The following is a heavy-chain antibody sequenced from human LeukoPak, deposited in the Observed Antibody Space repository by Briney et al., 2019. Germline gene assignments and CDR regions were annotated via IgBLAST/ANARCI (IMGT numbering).Heavy chain of an antibody. CDR2: IWDDGSNK. Sequence: GGSLRLYCAASGFTFSSYGMHWVRQAPGKGLGWVAVIWDDGSNKYYADSVKGRFTISRDNSKNTLYLQMNSLRAEDTAVHYCAKEDWVGDRGEVFDIWGQGTMVTVSS. J-gene: IGHJ3*02. D-gene: IGHD1-14*01. CDR3: AKEDWVGDRGEVFDI. V-gene: IGHV3-33*06. CDR1: GFTFSSYG.